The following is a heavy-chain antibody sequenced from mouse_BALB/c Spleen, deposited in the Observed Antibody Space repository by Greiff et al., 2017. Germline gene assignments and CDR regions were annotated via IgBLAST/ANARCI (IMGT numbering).Heavy chain of an antibody. Sequence: EVMLVESGPSLVKPSQTLSLTCSVTGDSITSGYWNWIRKFPGNKLEYMGYISYSGSTYYNPSLKSRISITRDTSKNQYYLQLNSVTTEDTATYYCARWGYGSSYRYFDVWGAGTTVTVSS. D-gene: IGHD1-1*01. CDR3: ARWGYGSSYRYFDV. V-gene: IGHV3-8*02. CDR1: GDSITSGY. CDR2: ISYSGST. J-gene: IGHJ1*01.